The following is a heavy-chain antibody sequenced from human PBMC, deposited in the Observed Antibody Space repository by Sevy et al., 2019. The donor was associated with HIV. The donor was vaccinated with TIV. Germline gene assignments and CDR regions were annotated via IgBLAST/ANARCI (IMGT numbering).Heavy chain of an antibody. V-gene: IGHV4-34*01. CDR2: INHSGST. CDR1: GGPFSGYY. Sequence: SETLSLTCAVYGGPFSGYYWSWIRQPPGKGLEWIGEINHSGSTNYNPSLKSRVTISVDTSKNQFSLKLSSVTAADTAVYYCAREGERGYSYGYVGYWGQGTLVTVSS. J-gene: IGHJ4*02. CDR3: AREGERGYSYGYVGY. D-gene: IGHD5-18*01.